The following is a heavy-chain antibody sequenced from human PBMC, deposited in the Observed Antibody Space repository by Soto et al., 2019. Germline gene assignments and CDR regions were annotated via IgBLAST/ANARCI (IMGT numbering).Heavy chain of an antibody. CDR2: ISAYNGNT. V-gene: IGHV1-18*01. Sequence: QVQLVQSGAAVKKPGASVKVSCKASGYPFTSYGISWVRQAPGQGREWMGWISAYNGNTNYAQKLQGRVTMTTDTSTRTAYMELRSQRSDDTAVYYCASLVGATSSKGAWYFELWGRGTLVTVAS. J-gene: IGHJ2*01. CDR1: GYPFTSYG. D-gene: IGHD1-26*01. CDR3: ASLVGATSSKGAWYFEL.